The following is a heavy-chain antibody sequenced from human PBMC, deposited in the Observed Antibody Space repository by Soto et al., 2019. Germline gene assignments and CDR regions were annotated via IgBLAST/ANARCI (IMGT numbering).Heavy chain of an antibody. Sequence: QVQLQESGPGLVKPSETLSLTCTVSGGSISSYYWSWIRQPPGKGLEWIGYIYYSGSTNYNPSLKSRVTISVDTSKNQFSLKLSSVTAADTAVYYCAREGSSGYQYYFDYWGQGTLVTVSS. CDR2: IYYSGST. CDR3: AREGSSGYQYYFDY. J-gene: IGHJ4*02. V-gene: IGHV4-59*01. D-gene: IGHD3-22*01. CDR1: GGSISSYY.